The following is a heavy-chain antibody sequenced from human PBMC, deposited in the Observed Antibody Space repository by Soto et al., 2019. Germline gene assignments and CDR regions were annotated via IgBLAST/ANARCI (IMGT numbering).Heavy chain of an antibody. CDR1: GGSISSGNYY. J-gene: IGHJ5*02. CDR2: IYYSGST. Sequence: PSETLSLTCTVSGGSISSGNYYWSWIRQHPGKSLEWIGYIYYSGSTYYNPSLKSRVTISVDTSKNQFSLKLSSVTAADTAVYYCARTSYDSSGTAADPWGHGTLVTASS. V-gene: IGHV4-31*03. CDR3: ARTSYDSSGTAADP. D-gene: IGHD3-22*01.